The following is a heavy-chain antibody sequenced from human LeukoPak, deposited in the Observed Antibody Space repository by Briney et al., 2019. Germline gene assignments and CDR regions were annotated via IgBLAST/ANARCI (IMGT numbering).Heavy chain of an antibody. CDR1: GFTFNTYG. CDR3: ARSHMYGDYGEDI. J-gene: IGHJ3*02. Sequence: GGSLRLSCAASGFTFNTYGMNWFRQAPGRGLEWISYINSVGGTTFYTDSVKGRFTISRDNANNTLYLQMNSLRAEDAATYYCARSHMYGDYGEDIWGHGTVVAVSS. CDR2: INSVGGTT. D-gene: IGHD4-17*01. V-gene: IGHV3-48*04.